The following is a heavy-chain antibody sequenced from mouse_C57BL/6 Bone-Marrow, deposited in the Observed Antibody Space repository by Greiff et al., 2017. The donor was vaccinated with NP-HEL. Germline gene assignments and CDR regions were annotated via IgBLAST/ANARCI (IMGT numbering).Heavy chain of an antibody. Sequence: VKLMESGPELVKPGASVKISCKASGYAFSSSWMNWVKQRPGKGLEWIGRIYPGDGDTNYNGKFKGKATLTADKSSSTAYMQLSSLTSEDSAVYFGARWRAYYSNLAYWGQGTLVTVSA. CDR3: ARWRAYYSNLAY. J-gene: IGHJ3*01. V-gene: IGHV1-82*01. CDR1: GYAFSSSW. CDR2: IYPGDGDT. D-gene: IGHD2-5*01.